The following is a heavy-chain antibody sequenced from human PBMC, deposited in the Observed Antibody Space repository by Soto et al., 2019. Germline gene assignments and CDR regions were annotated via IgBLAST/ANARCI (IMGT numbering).Heavy chain of an antibody. D-gene: IGHD3-10*01. CDR2: INPNSGGT. CDR3: ARGLWFGENWFDP. Sequence: ASVKVSCRASGYTFTGYYMHWVRQAPGQGLDWMGWINPNSGGTNYAQKFQGRVTMTRDTSISTAYMELSRLRYDDTAVYYCARGLWFGENWFDPWGQGTLVNVS. CDR1: GYTFTGYY. J-gene: IGHJ5*02. V-gene: IGHV1-2*02.